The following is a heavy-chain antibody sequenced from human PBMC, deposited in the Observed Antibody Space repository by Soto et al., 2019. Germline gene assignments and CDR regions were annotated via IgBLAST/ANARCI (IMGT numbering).Heavy chain of an antibody. V-gene: IGHV4-59*08. CDR1: GGSISNYY. D-gene: IGHD5-18*01. CDR3: ARTLSGYSYGPLDY. Sequence: SETLSLTCPVSGGSISNYYWNWIRQPPGKDLEWIGNIFFRGSPNYNPSLRSRVTISVDTSKNQFSLKLSSVAAADTAVYYCARTLSGYSYGPLDYWGQGALVTVSS. J-gene: IGHJ4*02. CDR2: IFFRGSP.